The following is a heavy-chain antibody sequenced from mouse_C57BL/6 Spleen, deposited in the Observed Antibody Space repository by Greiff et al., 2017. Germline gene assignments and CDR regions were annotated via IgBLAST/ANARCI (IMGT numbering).Heavy chain of an antibody. CDR2: IDPSDSET. CDR3: VRQEPTGRFAY. CDR1: GYTFTSYW. V-gene: IGHV1-52*01. J-gene: IGHJ3*01. Sequence: QVQLQQSGAELVRPGSSVKLSCKASGYTFTSYWMHWVKQRPIQGLEWIGNIDPSDSETHYNQKFKDKATLTVDKSSSTAYMQLSSLTSEDSAVYYCVRQEPTGRFAYWGQGTLVTVSA. D-gene: IGHD4-1*02.